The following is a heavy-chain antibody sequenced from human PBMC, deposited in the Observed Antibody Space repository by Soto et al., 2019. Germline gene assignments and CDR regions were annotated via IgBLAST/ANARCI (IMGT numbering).Heavy chain of an antibody. J-gene: IGHJ4*02. CDR2: IATGNGNT. CDR3: ARDFGSPSSPFDY. D-gene: IGHD6-6*01. CDR1: GYRIADYT. Sequence: ASVKVSCKASGYRIADYTIHWVRQAPGHGLEWMGWIATGNGNTRFSQKFQGRLTITWDTPANIAYMELSSLRSEDTSLYYCARDFGSPSSPFDYWGQGTLVTVSS. V-gene: IGHV1-3*04.